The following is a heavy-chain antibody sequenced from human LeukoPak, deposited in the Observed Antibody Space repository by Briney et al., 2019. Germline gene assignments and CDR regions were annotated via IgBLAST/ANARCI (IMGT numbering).Heavy chain of an antibody. CDR1: GASIRSYY. CDR2: ISDSGIT. D-gene: IGHD3-22*01. Sequence: SETPSLTCNVSGASIRSYYWTWIRQPPGKGLDSIGSISDSGITNYSPSLKSRITMSVDTSNNLFFLNLTSVTAADTAVYYCAKVRRSSASLGASRFDSWGQGTLVSVSS. CDR3: AKVRRSSASLGASRFDS. V-gene: IGHV4-59*01. J-gene: IGHJ4*02.